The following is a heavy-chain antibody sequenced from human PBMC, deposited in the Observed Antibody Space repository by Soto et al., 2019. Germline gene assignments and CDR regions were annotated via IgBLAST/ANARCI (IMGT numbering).Heavy chain of an antibody. Sequence: QVQLQESGPGLVKPSQTLSLTCTVSGGSISSGGYYWSWIRQHPGKGLEWIGYIYYSGSTYYNPSLKSRVTISVDTSKNQCSLKLSSVTAADTAVYYCARDYSSGWSGAFDIWGQGTMVTVSS. D-gene: IGHD6-19*01. CDR2: IYYSGST. CDR3: ARDYSSGWSGAFDI. CDR1: GGSISSGGYY. V-gene: IGHV4-31*03. J-gene: IGHJ3*02.